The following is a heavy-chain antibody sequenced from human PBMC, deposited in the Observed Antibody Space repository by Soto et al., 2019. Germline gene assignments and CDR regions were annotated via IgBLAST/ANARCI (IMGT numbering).Heavy chain of an antibody. CDR2: TSGSGGST. Sequence: LRLSCAASGFTFSSYAMSWVRQAPGKGLEWVSATSGSGGSTYYADSVKGRFTISRDNSKNTLYLQMNSLRAEDTAVYYCAKGRPLRDYDFWSGYYKPYYYYMDVWGKGTTVTVSS. D-gene: IGHD3-3*01. CDR1: GFTFSSYA. CDR3: AKGRPLRDYDFWSGYYKPYYYYMDV. V-gene: IGHV3-23*01. J-gene: IGHJ6*03.